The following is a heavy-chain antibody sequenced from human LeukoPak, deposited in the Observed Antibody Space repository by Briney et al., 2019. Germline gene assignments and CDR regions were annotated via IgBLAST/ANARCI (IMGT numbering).Heavy chain of an antibody. D-gene: IGHD3-22*01. CDR2: IHRGGST. Sequence: GGSLRLSCAASGFTVSSNYMSWVRQAPGKGLEWVSVIHRGGSTYYADSVKGRFTISRDNSKNTLYLQMNNLRAEDTAVYYCAREVPRTMIVVVIDTDAFDIWGQGTMVTVSS. V-gene: IGHV3-66*01. CDR1: GFTVSSNY. CDR3: AREVPRTMIVVVIDTDAFDI. J-gene: IGHJ3*02.